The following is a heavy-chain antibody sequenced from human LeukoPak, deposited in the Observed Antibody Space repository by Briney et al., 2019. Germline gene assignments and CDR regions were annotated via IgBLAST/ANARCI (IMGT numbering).Heavy chain of an antibody. D-gene: IGHD3-10*01. CDR1: GGSISSYF. CDR2: VYYSGST. Sequence: PSETLSLTCTVSGGSISSYFWNWIRQPPGKGLEWIGYVYYSGSTNYNPSLKSRVTISVDTSKNQFSLRLSSVTAADTAVYYCARGLEDDYGSEWGQGTLVTVSS. J-gene: IGHJ4*02. V-gene: IGHV4-59*12. CDR3: ARGLEDDYGSE.